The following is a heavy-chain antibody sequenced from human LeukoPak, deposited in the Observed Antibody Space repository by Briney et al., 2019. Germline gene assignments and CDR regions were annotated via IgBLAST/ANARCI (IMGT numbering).Heavy chain of an antibody. J-gene: IGHJ6*04. CDR3: ARIGEDGMDV. CDR1: GFTFSSYE. Sequence: GGYLRLSCAASGFTFSSYEMNWVRQAPGKGLEWASYISSSGSTIYYADSVKGRFTISRDNAKNSLYLQMNSLRAEDTAVYYCARIGEDGMDVWGKGTTVTVSS. V-gene: IGHV3-48*03. CDR2: ISSSGSTI.